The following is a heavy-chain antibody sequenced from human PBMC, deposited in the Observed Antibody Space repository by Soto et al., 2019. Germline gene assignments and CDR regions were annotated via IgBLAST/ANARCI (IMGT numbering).Heavy chain of an antibody. V-gene: IGHV4-59*01. CDR2: IYYSGST. Sequence: SETLSLTCTVSGGSISSYYWSWIRQPPGKGLEWIGYIYYSGSTNYNPSLKSRVTISVDTSKNQFSLKLSSVTAADTAVYYCASYPKYYYYGMDVWGQGTTVTVSS. CDR3: ASYPKYYYYGMDV. CDR1: GGSISSYY. J-gene: IGHJ6*02.